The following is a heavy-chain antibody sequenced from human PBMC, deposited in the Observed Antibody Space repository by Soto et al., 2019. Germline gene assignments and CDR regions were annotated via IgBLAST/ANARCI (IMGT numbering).Heavy chain of an antibody. V-gene: IGHV3-23*01. CDR1: GFTFRSFA. D-gene: IGHD2-8*02. CDR3: ANGLSQPPGGWFDP. Sequence: EVQLLESGGGLVQPGGSLRLSCVASGFTFRSFAMSWVRQAPGKGLEWVSAISGGGVTTYYADSVKGRFTISRDNSKSTLYLQMNSLRADDTAVYYCANGLSQPPGGWFDPWGQGTLVTVSS. J-gene: IGHJ5*02. CDR2: ISGGGVTT.